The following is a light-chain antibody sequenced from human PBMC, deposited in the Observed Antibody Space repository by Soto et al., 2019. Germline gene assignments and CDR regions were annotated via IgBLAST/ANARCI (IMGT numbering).Light chain of an antibody. CDR2: TAS. V-gene: IGKV1-12*01. CDR1: QDITNL. CDR3: QQGNSFPLT. J-gene: IGKJ4*01. Sequence: DIQMTQSPSSVSASVGDRVTITCRASQDITNLLAWFQQKPGEAPSLLIYTASTLHTGVPSRFSGSGSGTDFTLTISSLQPEDFATYDCQQGNSFPLTFGGGTKVEIK.